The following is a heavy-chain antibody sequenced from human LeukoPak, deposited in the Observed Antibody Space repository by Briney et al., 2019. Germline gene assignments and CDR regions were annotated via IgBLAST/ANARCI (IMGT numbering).Heavy chain of an antibody. CDR2: IYYSGST. V-gene: IGHV4-59*08. J-gene: IGHJ4*02. D-gene: IGHD3-10*01. Sequence: SETLSLTCTVSGGSISSYYWSWIRQPPGKGLEWIGYIYYSGSTNYNPSLKSRVTISVDTSKNQFSLKLSSVTAADTAVYYCARHTPLYGSGSYTFGYWGQGTLVTVSS. CDR3: ARHTPLYGSGSYTFGY. CDR1: GGSISSYY.